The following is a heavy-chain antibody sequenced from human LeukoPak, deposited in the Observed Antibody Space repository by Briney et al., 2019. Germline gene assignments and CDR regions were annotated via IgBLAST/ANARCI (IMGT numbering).Heavy chain of an antibody. CDR3: ARRTVDTSLVTWFDP. CDR2: IYYSGIT. J-gene: IGHJ5*02. CDR1: GGSITTSGFY. D-gene: IGHD5-18*01. V-gene: IGHV4-39*01. Sequence: SETLSLTCTVSGGSITTSGFYWAWIRRPPGKGLEWIGSIYYSGITYYNTSLKSRVTMAVDTSKNQISLHLSSVTAADTAVHYCARRTVDTSLVTWFDPWGQGTLVVVSS.